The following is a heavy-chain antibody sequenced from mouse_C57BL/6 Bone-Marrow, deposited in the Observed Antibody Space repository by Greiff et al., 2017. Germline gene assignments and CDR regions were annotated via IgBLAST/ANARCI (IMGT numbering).Heavy chain of an antibody. CDR3: ARTGSSYAWFAY. V-gene: IGHV1-55*01. CDR1: GYTFTSYW. CDR2: IYPGSGST. J-gene: IGHJ3*01. Sequence: QVQLQQPGAELVKPGASVKMSCKASGYTFTSYWITWVKQRPGQGLEWIGDIYPGSGSTNCNEKFKSKATLTVDTSSSTAYMQLSSLTSEDSAVYYCARTGSSYAWFAYWGQGTLVTVSA. D-gene: IGHD1-1*01.